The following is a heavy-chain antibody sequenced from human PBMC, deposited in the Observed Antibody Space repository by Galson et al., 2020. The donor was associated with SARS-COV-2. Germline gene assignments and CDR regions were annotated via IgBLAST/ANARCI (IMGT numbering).Heavy chain of an antibody. CDR1: GYTFTNYT. J-gene: IGHJ3*01. V-gene: IGHV1-18*04. D-gene: IGHD2-2*01. CDR3: ASVGGHCRSTRGYDMGWPEYF. Sequence: ASVKVSCKASGYTFTNYTISWVRQAPGQGLDWMGWISTYNGITNYAQKFQGRVTLTTDTSTRTGYMELRSLRSDDTAVYYCASVGGHCRSTRGYDMGWPEYFWGQGTMVAVSS. CDR2: ISTYNGIT.